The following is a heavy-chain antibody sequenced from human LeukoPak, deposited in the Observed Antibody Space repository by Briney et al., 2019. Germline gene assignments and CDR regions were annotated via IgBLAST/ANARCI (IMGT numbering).Heavy chain of an antibody. CDR1: GVSISSGSYY. V-gene: IGHV4-61*02. CDR3: AGRTYYYDSRLDAFDI. CDR2: IYTSGST. D-gene: IGHD3-22*01. Sequence: SETLSLTCTVSGVSISSGSYYWRWLRQPGGKGLEWIGRIYTSGSTNYNPSLKSRVTISVATSKNQFSLKLSSVTAADTAVYYCAGRTYYYDSRLDAFDIWGQGTMVTVSS. J-gene: IGHJ3*02.